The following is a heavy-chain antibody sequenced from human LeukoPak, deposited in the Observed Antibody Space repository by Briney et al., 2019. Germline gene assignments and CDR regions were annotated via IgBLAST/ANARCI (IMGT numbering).Heavy chain of an antibody. J-gene: IGHJ4*02. CDR2: IWYDGSNK. CDR1: GFTFSSYG. D-gene: IGHD5-24*01. Sequence: GGSLRLSCAASGFTFSSYGMHWVRQAPGKGLEWVAVIWYDGSNKYYADSVKGRFTISRDNSKNTLYLQMNSLRAEDTAVYYCARNRDGYNSFSFDYWGQGTLVTVSS. V-gene: IGHV3-30*19. CDR3: ARNRDGYNSFSFDY.